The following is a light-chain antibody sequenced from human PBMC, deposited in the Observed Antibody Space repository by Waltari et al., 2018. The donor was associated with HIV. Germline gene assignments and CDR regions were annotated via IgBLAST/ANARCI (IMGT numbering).Light chain of an antibody. V-gene: IGLV2-23*02. CDR1: SSVVGSYNP. Sequence: SALTQPSSVSASPGQSITIPCTGTSSVVGSYNPASWYQQHPGKAPKLMIYEVSKRPSGVSNRFSGSKSGNTASLTISGIQAEDEADYYCCSYAGSSSYVFGTGTKVTVL. CDR2: EVS. CDR3: CSYAGSSSYV. J-gene: IGLJ1*01.